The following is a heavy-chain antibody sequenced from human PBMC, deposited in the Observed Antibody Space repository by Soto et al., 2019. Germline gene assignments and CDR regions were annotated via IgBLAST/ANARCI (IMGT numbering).Heavy chain of an antibody. Sequence: PSETLSLTCTVSGGSISSGDYYWSWIRQPPGKGLEWIGYIYYSGSTYYNPSLKSRVTISVDTSKNQFSLKLSSVTAADTAVYYCARGGTTYYDILTGSSVGGMGVWGQGTTVTVSS. J-gene: IGHJ6*02. CDR2: IYYSGST. D-gene: IGHD3-9*01. CDR1: GGSISSGDYY. V-gene: IGHV4-30-4*01. CDR3: ARGGTTYYDILTGSSVGGMGV.